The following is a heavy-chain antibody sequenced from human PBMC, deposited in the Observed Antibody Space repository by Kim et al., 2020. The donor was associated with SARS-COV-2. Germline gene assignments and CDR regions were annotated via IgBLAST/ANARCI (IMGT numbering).Heavy chain of an antibody. CDR2: IWYDGSNK. D-gene: IGHD4-17*01. J-gene: IGHJ2*01. CDR1: GFTFSSYG. V-gene: IGHV3-33*01. CDR3: ASTTVVTPASESPYWYFDL. Sequence: GGSLRLSCAASGFTFSSYGMHWVRQAPGKGLEWVAVIWYDGSNKYYADSVKGRFTISRDNSKNTLYLQMNSLRAEDTAVYYCASTTVVTPASESPYWYFDLWGRGTLVTVSS.